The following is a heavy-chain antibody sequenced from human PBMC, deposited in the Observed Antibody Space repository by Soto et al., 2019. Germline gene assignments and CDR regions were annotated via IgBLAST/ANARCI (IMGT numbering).Heavy chain of an antibody. D-gene: IGHD6-13*01. V-gene: IGHV4-34*01. CDR2: INHSGST. J-gene: IGHJ6*02. CDR3: ARDPRGSSWYYYYYGMDV. CDR1: GGSFSGYY. Sequence: ETLSLTCAVYGGSFSGYYWSWIRQPPGKGLEWIGEINHSGSTNYNPSLKSRVTISVDTSKNQFSLKLSSVTAADTAVYYCARDPRGSSWYYYYYGMDVWGQGTTVTVSS.